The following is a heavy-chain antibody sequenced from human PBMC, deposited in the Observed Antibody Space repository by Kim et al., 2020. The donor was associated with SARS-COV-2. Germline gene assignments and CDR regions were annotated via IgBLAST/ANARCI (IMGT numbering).Heavy chain of an antibody. CDR1: GYTFTTYP. D-gene: IGHD3-10*01. CDR2: IIVGNGDT. V-gene: IGHV1-3*01. CDR3: VRRGDGYKFDF. Sequence: ASVKVSCKASGYTFTTYPLHWVRQAPGQRLEWMGWIIVGNGDTRYSQNFQGRVAITRDTSATTSYMELTFLRLEDTAVYYCVRRGDGYKFDFWGQGTLVTVSS. J-gene: IGHJ5*01.